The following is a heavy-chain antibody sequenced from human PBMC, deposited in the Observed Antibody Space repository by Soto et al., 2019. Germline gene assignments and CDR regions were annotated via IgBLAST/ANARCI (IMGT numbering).Heavy chain of an antibody. D-gene: IGHD1-7*01. CDR1: GGSISSYY. CDR3: AKDIKGTGTNVIYDS. J-gene: IGHJ4*02. CDR2: IYYSGST. V-gene: IGHV4-59*12. Sequence: TSETLSLTCTVSGGSISSYYWSWIRQPPGKGLEWIGYIYYSGSTNYNPSLKSRVTISVDTSKNQFSLKLSSVTAADTAVYYCAKDIKGTGTNVIYDSWGQGSLVTVSS.